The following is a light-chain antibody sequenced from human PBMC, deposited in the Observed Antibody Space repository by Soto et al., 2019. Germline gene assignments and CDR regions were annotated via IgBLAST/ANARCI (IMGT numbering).Light chain of an antibody. CDR2: EVS. CDR1: SSDVGGYNY. Sequence: QSALTQPASVSGSPGQSITISCTGTSSDVGGYNYVSWYQQHPGKAPKLMIYEVSNRPSGVSNRFSGSKSGNTASLTISGLQAEDEADYYCSSYTSSSTPYVCXTGTKVTVL. V-gene: IGLV2-14*01. J-gene: IGLJ1*01. CDR3: SSYTSSSTPYV.